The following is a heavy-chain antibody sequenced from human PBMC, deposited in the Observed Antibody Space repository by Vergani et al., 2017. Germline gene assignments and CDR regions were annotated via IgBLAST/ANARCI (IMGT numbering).Heavy chain of an antibody. V-gene: IGHV4-4*02. J-gene: IGHJ6*02. Sequence: QVQLQESGPGLVKPSGTLSLTCAVSGGSISSSNWWSWVRQPPGKGLEWIGEIYHSGSTNYNPSLQSRVTISVDKSKNQFSLRLSSVTAADTAVYYCARDRDGDYYYYYGMDVWGQGTTVTVSS. CDR2: IYHSGST. CDR1: GGSISSSNW. D-gene: IGHD4-17*01. CDR3: ARDRDGDYYYYYGMDV.